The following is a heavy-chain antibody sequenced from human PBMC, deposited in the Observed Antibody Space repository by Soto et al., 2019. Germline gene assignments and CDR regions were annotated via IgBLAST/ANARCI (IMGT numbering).Heavy chain of an antibody. V-gene: IGHV4-59*01. CDR2: VYYTGTT. J-gene: IGHJ4*02. Sequence: ETLSLTCTVSGGSISSYFYIWVRQPPGEGLEWIGSVYYTGTTDYNPSLKSRVTISVDTSKTQFSLNLRSVTAADTAVYYCARDLAAVPRALDYRGRGTLVTVST. CDR3: ARDLAAVPRALDY. D-gene: IGHD6-13*01. CDR1: GGSISSYF.